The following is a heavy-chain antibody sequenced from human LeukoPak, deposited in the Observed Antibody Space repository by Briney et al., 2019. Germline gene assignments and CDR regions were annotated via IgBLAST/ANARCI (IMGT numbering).Heavy chain of an antibody. CDR3: TRKTPGRAPFDY. J-gene: IGHJ4*02. D-gene: IGHD2-15*01. CDR2: VGTDADT. CDR1: GFTFSIYA. Sequence: QSGGSLRLSCLASGFTFSIYAMDWVRQAPGQGLKWVSAVGTDADTYYADSVRGRFTISRDNSKNTLYLQMDSLRAEDTAIYYCTRKTPGRAPFDYWGQGTLVTVSS. V-gene: IGHV3-23*01.